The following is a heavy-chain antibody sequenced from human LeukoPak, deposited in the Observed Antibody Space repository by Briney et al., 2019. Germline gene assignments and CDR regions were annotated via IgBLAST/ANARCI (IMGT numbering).Heavy chain of an antibody. J-gene: IGHJ4*02. CDR3: AKDLTVNDSDY. V-gene: IGHV3-30*18. D-gene: IGHD3-22*01. Sequence: GGSLRLSCIGSGFTFNRYAFHWVRQAPGKGLEWVAVISYDGSNKYYADSVKSRFTISRDNSKNTLYLQMNSLRAEDTAVYYCAKDLTVNDSDYWGQGTLVTVSS. CDR2: ISYDGSNK. CDR1: GFTFNRYA.